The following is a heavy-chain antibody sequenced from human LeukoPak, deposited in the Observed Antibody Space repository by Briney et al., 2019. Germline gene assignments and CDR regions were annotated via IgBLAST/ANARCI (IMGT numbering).Heavy chain of an antibody. J-gene: IGHJ4*02. Sequence: GGSLRLSCAASGFTFGSSSMSWVRQSPGQGLQWVANINHDGTETYYVDSVKGRFTISRDNAKSSLSLQMDSPRADDSALYYCATRKCLGCQLFYLDYWGQGSLVTVSS. CDR2: INHDGTET. CDR1: GFTFGSSS. CDR3: ATRKCLGCQLFYLDY. V-gene: IGHV3-7*01. D-gene: IGHD3-16*01.